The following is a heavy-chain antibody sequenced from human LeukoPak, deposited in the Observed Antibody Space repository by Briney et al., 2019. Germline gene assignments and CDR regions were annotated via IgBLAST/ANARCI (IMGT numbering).Heavy chain of an antibody. CDR3: ARGPNYDILTGYYLQPVDY. D-gene: IGHD3-9*01. Sequence: PSETLSLTCAVYGGSFSGYYWSWIRQPPGKGLEWIGEINHSGSTSYNPSLKSRVTISVDTSKNQFSLKLSSVTAADAAVYYCARGPNYDILTGYYLQPVDYWGQGTLVTVSS. V-gene: IGHV4-34*01. J-gene: IGHJ4*02. CDR1: GGSFSGYY. CDR2: INHSGST.